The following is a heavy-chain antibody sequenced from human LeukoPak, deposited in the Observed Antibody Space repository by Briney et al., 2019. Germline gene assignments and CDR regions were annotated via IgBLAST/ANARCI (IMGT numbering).Heavy chain of an antibody. Sequence: GGSLTLSCALSRLTLSNYWMMCVRHAPGGVREWVGNIKQDGSEKRYAESVRGRFSITRDNATSSVYMQMNRLRAEDTAVYYCARASAPWLQLIWGRGTVITVSA. D-gene: IGHD5-24*01. CDR2: IKQDGSEK. V-gene: IGHV3-7*05. J-gene: IGHJ4*02. CDR3: ARASAPWLQLI. CDR1: RLTLSNYW.